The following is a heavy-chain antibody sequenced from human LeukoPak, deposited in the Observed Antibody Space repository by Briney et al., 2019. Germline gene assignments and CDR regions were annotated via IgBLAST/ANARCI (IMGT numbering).Heavy chain of an antibody. CDR1: GFTFSTYD. V-gene: IGHV3-23*01. Sequence: GGSLRLSCAASGFTFSTYDMSWVRQTPGKGLEWVSAISGTHAGRQGTTYYADSVKGRFTISRDDSKNTLYLQMHSLRAEDTAIYFCAKGRYFSYDMWGQGTKVTVSP. D-gene: IGHD2/OR15-2a*01. CDR2: ISGTHAGRQGTT. J-gene: IGHJ3*02. CDR3: AKGRYFSYDM.